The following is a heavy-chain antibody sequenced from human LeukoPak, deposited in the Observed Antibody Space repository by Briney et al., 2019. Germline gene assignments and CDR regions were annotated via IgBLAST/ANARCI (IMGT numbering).Heavy chain of an antibody. CDR3: ATSQTRVGAADS. Sequence: PSGTLSLTCTVSGGSISSGGYYWSWIRQHPGMGLDWIGYSYYSGSTYYNPSLKSRVTISVDTSKNQYSLKLSSVTAADTAVYYCATSQTRVGAADSWGQGTLVTVSS. V-gene: IGHV4-31*03. J-gene: IGHJ4*02. CDR1: GGSISSGGYY. CDR2: SYYSGST. D-gene: IGHD1-26*01.